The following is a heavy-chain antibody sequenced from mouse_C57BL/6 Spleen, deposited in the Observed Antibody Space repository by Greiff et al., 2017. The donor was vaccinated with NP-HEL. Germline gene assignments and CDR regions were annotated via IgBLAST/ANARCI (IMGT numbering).Heavy chain of an antibody. CDR1: GYSITSGYY. J-gene: IGHJ3*01. D-gene: IGHD2-5*01. CDR3: ARPAYYSNPAWFAY. V-gene: IGHV3-6*01. CDR2: IRYDGSN. Sequence: ESGPGLVKPSQSLSLTCSVTGYSITSGYYWNWIRQFPGNKLEWMGYIRYDGSNNYNPSLKNRISLTRDTSKNQFFLKLNSVTTEDTATYYGARPAYYSNPAWFAYWGQGTLVTVSA.